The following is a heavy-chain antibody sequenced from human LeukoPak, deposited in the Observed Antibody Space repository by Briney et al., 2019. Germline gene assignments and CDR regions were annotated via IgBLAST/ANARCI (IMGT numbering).Heavy chain of an antibody. CDR3: ARDRSTTHFDY. CDR2: IWYDGSNT. CDR1: GFTFSSYG. V-gene: IGHV3-33*01. J-gene: IGHJ4*02. D-gene: IGHD5/OR15-5a*01. Sequence: GSLRLSCAASGFTFSSYGMHWVSQAPGRGLEWVAMIWYDGSNTYYADSVKGRFTISRDNSKNTLLLQMDSLRAEDTAVYYCARDRSTTHFDYWGQGTLVIVSS.